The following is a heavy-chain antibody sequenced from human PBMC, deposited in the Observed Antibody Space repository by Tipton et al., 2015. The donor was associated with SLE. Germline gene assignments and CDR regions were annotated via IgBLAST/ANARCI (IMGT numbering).Heavy chain of an antibody. D-gene: IGHD6-13*01. Sequence: TLSLTCTVSGISFTSYYWSWIRQPPGKGLEWVGYISYTGSTIYNPPLKSRVTVSMDTSKSQFSLKLSSVTAADTAVYYCARHPGSSWYRGRSFDYWGQGTLVSVSS. CDR2: ISYTGST. V-gene: IGHV4-59*08. CDR1: GISFTSYY. CDR3: ARHPGSSWYRGRSFDY. J-gene: IGHJ4*02.